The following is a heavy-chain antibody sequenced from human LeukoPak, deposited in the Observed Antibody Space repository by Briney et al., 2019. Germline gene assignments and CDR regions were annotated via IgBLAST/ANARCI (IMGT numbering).Heavy chain of an antibody. CDR3: AKDTDGNIVVVPAAIPDWFDA. CDR1: GFTFSSYW. V-gene: IGHV3-23*01. J-gene: IGHJ5*02. Sequence: GGSLRLSCAASGFTFSSYWMHWVRQAPGKGLEWVSAISGSGGSTYYADSVKGRFTISRDNSKNTLYLQMNSLRAEDTAVYYCAKDTDGNIVVVPAAIPDWFDAWGQGTLVTVSS. D-gene: IGHD2-2*01. CDR2: ISGSGGST.